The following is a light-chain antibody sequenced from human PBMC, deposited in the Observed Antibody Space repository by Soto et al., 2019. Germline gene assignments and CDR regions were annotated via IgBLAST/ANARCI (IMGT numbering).Light chain of an antibody. Sequence: QSALAQPPCASGSPGQSVTISCTGSGSDIGAYNFVSWYQQHPGKAPKLMIFGVTERPSGVPDRFSGSKSGNTASLTVSGLQADDEAIYYCYSYAGRNVWVFGGGTKVTVL. CDR3: YSYAGRNVWV. J-gene: IGLJ3*02. CDR1: GSDIGAYNF. V-gene: IGLV2-8*01. CDR2: GVT.